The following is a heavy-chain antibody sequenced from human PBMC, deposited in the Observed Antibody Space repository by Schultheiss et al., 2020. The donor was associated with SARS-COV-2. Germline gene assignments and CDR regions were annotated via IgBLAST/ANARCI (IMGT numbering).Heavy chain of an antibody. CDR1: GGSISSYY. D-gene: IGHD1-26*01. V-gene: IGHV4-59*12. CDR3: ARDSGAVGY. Sequence: SQTLSLTCTVSGGSISSYYWSWIRQHPGKGLEWIGYIYYSGSTNYNPSLKSRVTMSVDTSKNQFSLKLSSVTAADTAVYYCARDSGAVGYWGQGTLVTVSS. CDR2: IYYSGST. J-gene: IGHJ4*02.